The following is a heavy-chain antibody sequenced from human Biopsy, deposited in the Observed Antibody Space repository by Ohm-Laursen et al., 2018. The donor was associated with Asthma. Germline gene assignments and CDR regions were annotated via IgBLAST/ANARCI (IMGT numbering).Heavy chain of an antibody. V-gene: IGHV1-18*01. Sequence: ASVKVSCKTSGYTFNSAGITWVRQAPGQGLEWMGWSSVYNGNTKVAQKLQDRVTMITDTSTSTAYMELRSLRSDDTAVYFCARAVDYSHYYGIDVWGQGTTVTVS. CDR2: SSVYNGNT. CDR3: ARAVDYSHYYGIDV. J-gene: IGHJ6*02. D-gene: IGHD3-10*01. CDR1: GYTFNSAG.